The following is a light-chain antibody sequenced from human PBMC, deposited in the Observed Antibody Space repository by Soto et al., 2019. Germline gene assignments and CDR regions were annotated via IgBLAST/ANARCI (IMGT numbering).Light chain of an antibody. CDR2: AAS. CDR1: QGISNY. CDR3: QKYNSAPLT. V-gene: IGKV1-27*01. J-gene: IGKJ4*01. Sequence: IQPTHFPTSLTASVGDRVTITYRAIQGISNYLAWYQQKPGKVHKLLIYAASTLQSGVQSRCSGSGSGTDFTLTISSLQPEDVATYYCQKYNSAPLTFGGGTKVDIK.